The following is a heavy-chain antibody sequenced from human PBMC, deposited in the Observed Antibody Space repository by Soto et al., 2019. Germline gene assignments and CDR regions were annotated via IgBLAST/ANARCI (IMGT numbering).Heavy chain of an antibody. V-gene: IGHV5-10-1*01. D-gene: IGHD3-9*01. J-gene: IGHJ5*02. CDR3: ARHVPYEILTGYSNWFDP. CDR2: IDPSDSYT. Sequence: MPGKGLEWMGRIDPSDSYTNYSPSFQGHVTISADKSISTAYLQWSSLKASDTAMYYCARHVPYEILTGYSNWFDPWGQRTLVTVSS.